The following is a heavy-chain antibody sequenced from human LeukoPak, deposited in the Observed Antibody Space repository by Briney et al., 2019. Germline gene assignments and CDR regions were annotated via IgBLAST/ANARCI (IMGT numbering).Heavy chain of an antibody. CDR1: GGSISSSSYY. CDR2: IYYSGST. J-gene: IGHJ4*02. V-gene: IGHV4-39*01. Sequence: SETLSLTCTVSGGSISSSSYYWGWIRQPPGKGLEWIGSIYYSGSTYYNPSLKSRVTISVDTSKNQFSLKLSSVTAAVTAVYYCARLVIREVYFDYWGQGTLVTVSS. CDR3: ARLVIREVYFDY.